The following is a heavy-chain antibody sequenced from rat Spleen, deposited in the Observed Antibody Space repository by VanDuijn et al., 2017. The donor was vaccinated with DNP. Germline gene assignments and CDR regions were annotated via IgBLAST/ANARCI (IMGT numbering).Heavy chain of an antibody. CDR3: TIDFERGY. V-gene: IGHV5S23*01. D-gene: IGHD1-11*01. CDR2: ISASGGST. CDR1: GFTFSDYA. Sequence: EVQLVESGGGLVQPGNSLKLSCAASGFTFSDYAMAWVRQSPKKGLEWVASISASGGSTSYRDSVKGRFTISRDNAKSILYLQMDSLRSEDTATFYCTIDFERGYWGQGVMVTVSS. J-gene: IGHJ2*01.